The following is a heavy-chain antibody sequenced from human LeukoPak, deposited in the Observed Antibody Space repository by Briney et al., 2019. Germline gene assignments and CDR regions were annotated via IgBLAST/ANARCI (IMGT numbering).Heavy chain of an antibody. CDR1: GFTFGSYG. CDR2: IWYDGSNK. J-gene: IGHJ4*02. CDR3: AREYYYDSSGYYPGDY. D-gene: IGHD3-22*01. Sequence: PGGSLRLSCAASGFTFGSYGMHWVRQAPGKGLEWVAVIWYDGSNKYYADSVKGRFTISRDNSKNTLYLQMNSLRTEDTAVYYCAREYYYDSSGYYPGDYWGQGTLVTVSS. V-gene: IGHV3-33*01.